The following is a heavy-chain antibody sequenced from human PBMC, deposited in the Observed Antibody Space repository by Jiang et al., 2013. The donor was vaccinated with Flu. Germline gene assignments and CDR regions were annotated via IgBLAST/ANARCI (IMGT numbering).Heavy chain of an antibody. CDR2: ISAYNGNT. V-gene: IGHV1-18*04. Sequence: SGAEVKKPGASVKVSCKASGYTFTSYGISWVRQAPGQGLEWMGWISAYNGNTNYAQKLQGRVTMTTDTSTSTAYMELRSLRSDDTAVYYCARDIVVVPAAISTDVEYYYYGMDVWGQGTTVTASS. D-gene: IGHD2-2*01. CDR1: GYTFTSYG. CDR3: ARDIVVVPAAISTDVEYYYYGMDV. J-gene: IGHJ6*02.